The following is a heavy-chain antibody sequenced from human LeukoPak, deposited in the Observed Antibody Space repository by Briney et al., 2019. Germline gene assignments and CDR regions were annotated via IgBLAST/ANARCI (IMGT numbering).Heavy chain of an antibody. J-gene: IGHJ5*02. Sequence: GGSLRLSCAASGFSFSGYAMSWIRQAPGKGLEWGSGISGSGGHTHYGDSVKGRFTISRDNSKTTLYLEVFSLRADDTAVYYCAKSGSYERWFDPWGQGTLVTVSS. CDR1: GFSFSGYA. D-gene: IGHD1-26*01. V-gene: IGHV3-23*01. CDR3: AKSGSYERWFDP. CDR2: ISGSGGHT.